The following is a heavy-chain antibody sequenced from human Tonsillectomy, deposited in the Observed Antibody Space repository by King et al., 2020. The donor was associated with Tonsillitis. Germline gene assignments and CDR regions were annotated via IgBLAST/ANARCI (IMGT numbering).Heavy chain of an antibody. CDR2: IRYDGSNK. Sequence: VQLVESGGGVVQPGGSLRLSCTASGFTFSTYGMHWVRQAPGKGLEWVAFIRYDGSNKYYVDSVKGRLTISRDNSKNTLYLQMNSLRAEDTAAYYCVAPRSGDSYGFDAFDIWGQGTMVTVSS. J-gene: IGHJ3*02. D-gene: IGHD5-18*01. CDR1: GFTFSTYG. CDR3: VAPRSGDSYGFDAFDI. V-gene: IGHV3-30*02.